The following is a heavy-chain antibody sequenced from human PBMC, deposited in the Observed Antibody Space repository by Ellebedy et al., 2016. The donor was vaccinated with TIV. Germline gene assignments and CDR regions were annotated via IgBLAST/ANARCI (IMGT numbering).Heavy chain of an antibody. V-gene: IGHV1-18*01. CDR1: GYTFASYG. J-gene: IGHJ3*02. CDR2: VSANNGDT. CDR3: ARDFYYYGSGSWDDTFDI. Sequence: AASVKVSCKASGYTFASYGVSWVRQAPGQGLEWMGWVSANNGDTNYAQKLQGRVTMTTDPSTSTAYMDLRSLRSDDTAVYYCARDFYYYGSGSWDDTFDIWGQGTMVTVSS. D-gene: IGHD3-10*01.